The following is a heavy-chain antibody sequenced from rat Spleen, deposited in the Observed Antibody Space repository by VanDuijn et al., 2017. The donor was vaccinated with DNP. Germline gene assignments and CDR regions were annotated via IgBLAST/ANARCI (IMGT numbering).Heavy chain of an antibody. D-gene: IGHD1-11*01. CDR1: GFTFSNYF. V-gene: IGHV5S13*01. Sequence: EVQLVESGGGLVQPGRSLKLSCAASGFTFSNYFMAWVRQAPKKGLEWVATISTSGSRTYYPDSVKGRFTISRDNAKNTQYLQMDSLRSEDTATYYCATLTTEGIDLAYWGQGTLVTVSS. CDR2: ISTSGSRT. J-gene: IGHJ3*01. CDR3: ATLTTEGIDLAY.